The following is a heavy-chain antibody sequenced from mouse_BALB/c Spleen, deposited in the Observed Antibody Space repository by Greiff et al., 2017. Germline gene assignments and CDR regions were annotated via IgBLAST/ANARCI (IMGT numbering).Heavy chain of an antibody. Sequence: EVKLQESGGGLVQPGESLKLSCESNEYEFPSHDMSWVRKTPEKRLELVAAINSDGGSTYYPDTMERRFIISRDNTKKTLYLQMSSLRSEDTALYYCARHGGNYEDWYFDVWGAGTTVTVSS. CDR3: ARHGGNYEDWYFDV. D-gene: IGHD2-1*01. CDR1: EYEFPSHD. J-gene: IGHJ1*01. V-gene: IGHV5-2*01. CDR2: INSDGGST.